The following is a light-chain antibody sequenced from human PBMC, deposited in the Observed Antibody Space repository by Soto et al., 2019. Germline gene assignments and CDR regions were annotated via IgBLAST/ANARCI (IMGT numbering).Light chain of an antibody. V-gene: IGKV3-15*01. CDR3: QHQGT. CDR2: GAS. Sequence: EIVMTQSPATLSVSPGERATLSCRASQSVSSNLAWYQQKPGQAPRLLIYGASTRATGIPARFSGSGSGTEFILTISSLQSEDFAVYYCQHQGTFGQGTKVEIK. CDR1: QSVSSN. J-gene: IGKJ1*01.